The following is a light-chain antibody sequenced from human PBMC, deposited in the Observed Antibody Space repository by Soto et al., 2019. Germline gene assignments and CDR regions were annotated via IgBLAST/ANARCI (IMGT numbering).Light chain of an antibody. V-gene: IGKV2-30*01. J-gene: IGKJ2*03. CDR2: KFS. Sequence: DVVMTESARSMPVTLGQPASISCRSNANLVTSDGNSYLNWFQQRPGQSPSRLIYKFSNRDSGVPDRCSGSESGTDFTLKISTVEAGDVGVYYCMQGPHWPYSFGQGTKVHIK. CDR1: ANLVTSDGNSY. CDR3: MQGPHWPYS.